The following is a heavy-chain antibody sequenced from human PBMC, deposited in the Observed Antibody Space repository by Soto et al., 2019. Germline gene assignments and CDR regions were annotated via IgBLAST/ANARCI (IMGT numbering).Heavy chain of an antibody. V-gene: IGHV1-18*01. CDR1: GYTFTSYG. J-gene: IGHJ4*02. CDR2: ISAYNGNT. Sequence: QVQLVQSGAEVKKPGASVKVSCKASGYTFTSYGISWVRQAPGQGLEWLGWISAYNGNTNYAQQLQGRVTMTTDTSTSTAYMELRSLRSDDTAVYDCARAANLRFLEWLVPFDYWGQGTLVTFSS. CDR3: ARAANLRFLEWLVPFDY. D-gene: IGHD3-3*01.